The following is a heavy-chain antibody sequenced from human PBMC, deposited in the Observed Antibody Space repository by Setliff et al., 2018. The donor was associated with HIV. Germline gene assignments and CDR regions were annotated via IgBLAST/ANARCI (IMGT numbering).Heavy chain of an antibody. Sequence: SETLSLTCAVYGASFSGYYWSWIRRPPGKGLEWIGEINLSRSTDYNPSLKSRVTISVDTSKNQFSLRLSSVTAGDTAVYYCARSTPSVGYISEHWGQGTLVTVSS. CDR3: ARSTPSVGYISEH. CDR2: INLSRST. D-gene: IGHD5-12*01. J-gene: IGHJ4*02. CDR1: GASFSGYY. V-gene: IGHV4-34*01.